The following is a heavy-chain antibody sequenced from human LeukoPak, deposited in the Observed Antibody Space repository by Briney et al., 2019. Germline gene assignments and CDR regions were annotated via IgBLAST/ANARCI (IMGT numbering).Heavy chain of an antibody. V-gene: IGHV4-31*03. J-gene: IGHJ4*02. D-gene: IGHD3-22*01. CDR2: IYYSGST. CDR1: GGSISSGGYY. CDR3: ARASDSSGVFDY. Sequence: SETLSLTCTVSGGSISSGGYYWSWIRQHPGKGLEWIEYIYYSGSTYYNPSLKSRVTISVDTSKNQFSLKLSSVTAADTAVYYCARASDSSGVFDYWGQGTLVTVSS.